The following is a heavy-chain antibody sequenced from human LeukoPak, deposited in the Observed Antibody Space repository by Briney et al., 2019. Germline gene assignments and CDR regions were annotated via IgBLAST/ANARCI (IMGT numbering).Heavy chain of an antibody. D-gene: IGHD6-19*01. CDR2: ISPNSSGT. J-gene: IGHJ4*02. CDR1: GYTFTGYY. CDR3: ARGVEVAGTANYYCFDY. Sequence: ASLRVSCKASGYTFTGYYMHWVRQAPGQGLEWMGWISPNSSGTNYAQKFQGWVTMTRDTSISTVYVQLSRLISDDTAVYHCARGVEVAGTANYYCFDYWGQGTLVTVSS. V-gene: IGHV1-2*04.